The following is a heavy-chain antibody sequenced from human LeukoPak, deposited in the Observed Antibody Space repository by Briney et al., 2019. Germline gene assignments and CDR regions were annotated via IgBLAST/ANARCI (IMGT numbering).Heavy chain of an antibody. CDR2: ISYDGSNK. V-gene: IGHV3-30*01. D-gene: IGHD1-1*01. CDR1: GFTFSSYA. CDR3: ARDGRGTTGTYYFDY. J-gene: IGHJ4*02. Sequence: GRSLRLSCAASGFTFSSYAMHWVRQAPGKGLEWVAVISYDGSNKYDADAVNGRFTISRDNSKNTLYLQMNSLRAEDTAVYYCARDGRGTTGTYYFDYWGQGTLVTVSS.